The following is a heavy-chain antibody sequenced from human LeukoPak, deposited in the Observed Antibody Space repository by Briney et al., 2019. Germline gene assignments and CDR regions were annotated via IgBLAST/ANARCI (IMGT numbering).Heavy chain of an antibody. CDR1: GFTFSDYY. CDR3: ARDRGNDYYYYYYMDV. J-gene: IGHJ6*03. V-gene: IGHV3-11*04. Sequence: GGSLRLSCAASGFTFSDYYMSWIRQAPGKGLEWVSYISSSGSTIYYADSVKGRFTISRDNAKNSLYLQMNSLRAEDTAVYYCARDRGNDYYYYYYMDVWGKGTTVTVSS. D-gene: IGHD3-10*01. CDR2: ISSSGSTI.